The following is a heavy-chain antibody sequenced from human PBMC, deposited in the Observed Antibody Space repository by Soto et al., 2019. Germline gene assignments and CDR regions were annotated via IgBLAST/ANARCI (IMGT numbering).Heavy chain of an antibody. CDR2: ISSGSSYI. J-gene: IGHJ4*02. CDR1: GFTFSSYT. V-gene: IGHV3-21*01. Sequence: EVQLVESGGGLVKPGGSLRLSCAASGFTFSSYTMNWVRQAPGKGLEWVSSISSGSSYIYYADSMKGRFTISRDNAKNSRYQQMNSLRAEGTAVYYCARGVLSDCGTCYRGRGTLVTVSS. CDR3: ARGVLSDCGTCY. D-gene: IGHD2-21*01.